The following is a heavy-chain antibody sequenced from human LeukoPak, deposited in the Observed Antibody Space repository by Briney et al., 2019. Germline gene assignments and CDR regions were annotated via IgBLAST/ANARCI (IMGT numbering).Heavy chain of an antibody. D-gene: IGHD2-21*02. CDR1: GGTFSSYA. Sequence: SVKVSCKASGGTFSSYAISWVRQAPGQGLEWMGGIIPIFGTANYAQKFQGRVTITADESTSTAYMELSSLRSEDTAVYYCARGGDCYSCYFDYWGQGTLVTVSS. CDR3: ARGGDCYSCYFDY. V-gene: IGHV1-69*01. CDR2: IIPIFGTA. J-gene: IGHJ4*02.